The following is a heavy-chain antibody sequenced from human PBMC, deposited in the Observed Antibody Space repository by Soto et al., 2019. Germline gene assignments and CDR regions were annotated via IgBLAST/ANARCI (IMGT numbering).Heavy chain of an antibody. CDR1: GGAISSYY. D-gene: IGHD3-10*01. Sequence: SETLSLTCTVSGGAISSYYWSWIRQPPGKGLEWIGYIYYSGSTNYNPSLKSRVTISVDTSKNQFSLKLSSVTAADTAVYYCARVATTNTMVRGVIKAYYYYGMDVWGQGTTVTVS. J-gene: IGHJ6*02. V-gene: IGHV4-59*01. CDR2: IYYSGST. CDR3: ARVATTNTMVRGVIKAYYYYGMDV.